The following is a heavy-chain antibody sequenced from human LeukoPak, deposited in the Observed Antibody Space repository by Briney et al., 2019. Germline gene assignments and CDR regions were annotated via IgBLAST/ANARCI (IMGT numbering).Heavy chain of an antibody. CDR2: IYYRGST. CDR1: GVSISSYY. CDR3: ARDGGYSGYDQPY. Sequence: SGTLSLTCAVSGVSISSYYWSWIRQPPGKGLEWIGYIYYRGSTNYNPSLKSRVTISIDTSKNQFSLKLSSVTAADTAVYYCARDGGYSGYDQPYWGQGTLVTVSS. D-gene: IGHD5-12*01. V-gene: IGHV4-59*12. J-gene: IGHJ4*02.